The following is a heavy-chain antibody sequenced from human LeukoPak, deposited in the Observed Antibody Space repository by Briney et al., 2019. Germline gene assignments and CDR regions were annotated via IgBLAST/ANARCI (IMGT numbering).Heavy chain of an antibody. J-gene: IGHJ4*02. CDR1: GFTFSSYS. Sequence: GGSLRLSCAASGFTFSSYSMNWVRQAPGKGLEWVSYISSSSSTIYYADSVKGRFTISRDNAKNSLYLQMNSLRAEDTAVYYCAREAYCGGDRYQFDHWGQGTLVTVSS. V-gene: IGHV3-48*01. CDR2: ISSSSSTI. CDR3: AREAYCGGDRYQFDH. D-gene: IGHD2-21*01.